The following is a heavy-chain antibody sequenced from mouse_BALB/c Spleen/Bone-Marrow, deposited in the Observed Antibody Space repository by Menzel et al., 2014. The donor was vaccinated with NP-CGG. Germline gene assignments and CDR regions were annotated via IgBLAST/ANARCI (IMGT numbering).Heavy chain of an antibody. CDR3: ARGGGGNYGPFAY. CDR1: GFTFSSYA. Sequence: EVKLMESGGDLVKPGGSLKLSCAASGFTFSSYAMSWVRQTPEKRLERVASISSGGSIYYPDSVKGRFTISRDNARNILYLQLSSWKSEDTAMYYWARGGGGNYGPFAYWGQGTLVTVSA. CDR2: ISSGGSI. D-gene: IGHD2-1*01. J-gene: IGHJ3*01. V-gene: IGHV5-6-5*01.